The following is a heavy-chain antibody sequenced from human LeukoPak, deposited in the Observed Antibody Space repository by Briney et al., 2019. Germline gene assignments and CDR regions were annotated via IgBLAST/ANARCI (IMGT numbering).Heavy chain of an antibody. Sequence: ASVKVSCKVSGYTLTELSMHWVRQAPGKGLEWMGGFGPEDGETIYAQKFQGRVTMTEDTSTDTAYMELSSLRSEDTAVYYCASLYTAMVRGAFDIWGQGTMVTVSS. CDR3: ASLYTAMVRGAFDI. CDR1: GYTLTELS. J-gene: IGHJ3*02. CDR2: FGPEDGET. D-gene: IGHD5-18*01. V-gene: IGHV1-24*01.